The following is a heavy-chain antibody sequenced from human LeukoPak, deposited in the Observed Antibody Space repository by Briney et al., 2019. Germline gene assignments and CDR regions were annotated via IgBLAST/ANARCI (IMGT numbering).Heavy chain of an antibody. CDR2: IYYSGST. V-gene: IGHV4-59*01. D-gene: IGHD6-19*01. Sequence: SETLSLTCTVSGGSISSYCWSWIRQPPGKGLEWIGYIYYSGSTNYNPSLKSRVTISVDTSKNQFSLKLSSVTAADTAVYYCARSHQQWLVMWANAFDIWGQGTMVTVSS. CDR1: GGSISSYC. CDR3: ARSHQQWLVMWANAFDI. J-gene: IGHJ3*02.